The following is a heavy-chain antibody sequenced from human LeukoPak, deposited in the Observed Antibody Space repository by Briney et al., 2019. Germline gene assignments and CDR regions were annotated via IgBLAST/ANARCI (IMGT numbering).Heavy chain of an antibody. D-gene: IGHD3-10*01. V-gene: IGHV5-51*01. CDR3: ARRYYGSGSYSDGFDY. CDR1: GYSFTKYW. Sequence: GESLKTSCKGSGYSFTKYWIGWVRQMPGKGLEWMGIIYPGDSDTRYSPSFQGQVSISVDKSISTAYLQWSSLKASDTAMYYCARRYYGSGSYSDGFDYWGQGTLVTVSS. J-gene: IGHJ4*02. CDR2: IYPGDSDT.